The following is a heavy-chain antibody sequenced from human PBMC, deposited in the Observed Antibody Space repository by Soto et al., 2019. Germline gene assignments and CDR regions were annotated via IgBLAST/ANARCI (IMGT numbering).Heavy chain of an antibody. CDR2: INHGGST. J-gene: IGHJ6*03. Sequence: ASETLSLTCAVYGGSFSGYYWSWIRQPPGKGLEWIGEINHGGSTNYNPSLKSRVTISVDTSKNQFSLKLSSVTAADTAVYYCARGHSGFCNDTSYSYYYMHVWGKGITVTVS. CDR3: ARGHSGFCNDTSYSYYYMHV. D-gene: IGHD6-25*01. CDR1: GGSFSGYY. V-gene: IGHV4-34*01.